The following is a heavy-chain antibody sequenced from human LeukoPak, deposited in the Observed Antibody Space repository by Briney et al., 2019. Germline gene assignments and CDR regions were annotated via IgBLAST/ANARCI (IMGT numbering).Heavy chain of an antibody. Sequence: RGSLRLSCAASGFTVSSNYMSWVRQAPGKGLEWVSVIYSGGSTYYADSVKGRFTISGDNSKNTLYLQMNSLRAEDTAVYYCARDSGSYYFDYWGQGTLVTVSS. V-gene: IGHV3-53*01. CDR1: GFTVSSNY. CDR3: ARDSGSYYFDY. D-gene: IGHD1-26*01. J-gene: IGHJ4*02. CDR2: IYSGGST.